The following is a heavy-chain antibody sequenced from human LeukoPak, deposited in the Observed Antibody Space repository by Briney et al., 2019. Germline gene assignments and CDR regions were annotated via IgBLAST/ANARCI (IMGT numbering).Heavy chain of an antibody. Sequence: GALRLSCAASGFTFSSYEMNWVRQAPRKGLEWVGRIRRITDGGTTDYAAPVKGRFTISRDDSKNTLYLQMNSLKTEDAGVYYCATAVSRYTLTWGGFDIWGQGTRVTVSS. CDR3: ATAVSRYTLTWGGFDI. V-gene: IGHV3-15*01. D-gene: IGHD1-14*01. CDR1: GFTFSSYE. CDR2: IRRITDGGTT. J-gene: IGHJ3*02.